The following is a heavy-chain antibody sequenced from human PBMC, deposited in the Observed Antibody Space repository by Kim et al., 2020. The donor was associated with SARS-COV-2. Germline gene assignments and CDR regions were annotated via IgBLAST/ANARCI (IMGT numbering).Heavy chain of an antibody. J-gene: IGHJ4*02. CDR2: INSDGSST. Sequence: GGSLRLSCAASGFTFSSYWMHWVRQAPGKGLVWVSRINSDGSSTSYADSVKGRFTISRDNAKNTLYLQMNSLRAEDTAVYYCARDMYYYGSGSYYTEDYWGQGTLVTVSS. CDR3: ARDMYYYGSGSYYTEDY. V-gene: IGHV3-74*01. CDR1: GFTFSSYW. D-gene: IGHD3-10*01.